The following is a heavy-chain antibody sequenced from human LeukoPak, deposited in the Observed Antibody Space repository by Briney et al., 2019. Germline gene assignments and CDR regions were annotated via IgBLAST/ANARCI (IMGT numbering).Heavy chain of an antibody. J-gene: IGHJ5*02. V-gene: IGHV3-33*01. Sequence: GRSLRLSCAASGFTFSSYGMHWVRQAPGKGLERVAVIWYDGSNKYYADSVKGRFTISRDNSKNTLYLQMNSLRAEDTAVYYCARDYYDSSGYYYPDWFDPWGQGTLVTVSS. CDR2: IWYDGSNK. D-gene: IGHD3-22*01. CDR3: ARDYYDSSGYYYPDWFDP. CDR1: GFTFSSYG.